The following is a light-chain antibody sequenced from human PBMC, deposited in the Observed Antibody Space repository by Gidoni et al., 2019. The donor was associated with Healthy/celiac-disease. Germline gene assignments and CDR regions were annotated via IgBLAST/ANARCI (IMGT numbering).Light chain of an antibody. Sequence: DNQMTQSPSSLSASVGDRVTITCRASQGIRSDLGWYQQKPGNAPKRLIYAASSLQSGVPLRFSGSGSGTEFTLTISSLQPEDVATYYCLQHNSYPRYTFGQGTKLEIK. V-gene: IGKV1-17*01. CDR2: AAS. CDR3: LQHNSYPRYT. CDR1: QGIRSD. J-gene: IGKJ2*01.